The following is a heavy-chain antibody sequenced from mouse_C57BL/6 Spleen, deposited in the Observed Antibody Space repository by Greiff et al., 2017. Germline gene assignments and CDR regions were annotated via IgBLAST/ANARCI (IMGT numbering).Heavy chain of an antibody. Sequence: VQLQESGPELVKPGASVKISCKASGYSFTSYCIHWVKQRPGQGLEWIGWIYPGSGNTQYNEKFKGKATLTADTSSSTAYMQLSSLTSEDSAVYYWARWGMSDYSYAIDYWGQGTSVTVSS. D-gene: IGHD2-4*01. J-gene: IGHJ4*01. CDR2: IYPGSGNT. V-gene: IGHV1-66*01. CDR1: GYSFTSYC. CDR3: ARWGMSDYSYAIDY.